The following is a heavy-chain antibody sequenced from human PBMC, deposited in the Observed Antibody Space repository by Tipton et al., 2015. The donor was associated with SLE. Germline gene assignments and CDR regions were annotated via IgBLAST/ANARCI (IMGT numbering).Heavy chain of an antibody. CDR1: GFTFSSYG. D-gene: IGHD3-22*01. CDR3: AKDRDSSGPDAFDI. V-gene: IGHV3-33*06. Sequence: SGFTFSSYGMHWVRQAPGKGLEWVAVIWYDRSNKYYADSVKGRFTISRDNSKNTLYLQMNSLRAEDTAVYYCAKDRDSSGPDAFDIWGQGTMVTVSS. CDR2: IWYDRSNK. J-gene: IGHJ3*02.